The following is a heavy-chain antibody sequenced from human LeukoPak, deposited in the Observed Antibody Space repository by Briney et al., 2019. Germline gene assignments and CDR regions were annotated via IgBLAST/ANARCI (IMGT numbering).Heavy chain of an antibody. CDR2: IYPVDSDT. CDR1: GYSFTIYW. D-gene: IGHD6-13*01. CDR3: ARHNGRAMYSSSWYENGMDV. V-gene: IGHV5-51*01. J-gene: IGHJ6*02. Sequence: GESLKISCKVSGYSFTIYWIGWVRQMPGHGLEWMGVIYPVDSDTRYGPSFQGQVTISADESTSTAYLQWSSLKASDTATYYCARHNGRAMYSSSWYENGMDVWGQGTTVTVSS.